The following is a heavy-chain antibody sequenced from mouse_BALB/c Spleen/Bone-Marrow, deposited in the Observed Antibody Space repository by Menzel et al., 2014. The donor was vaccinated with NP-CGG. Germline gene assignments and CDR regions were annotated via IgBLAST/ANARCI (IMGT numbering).Heavy chain of an antibody. CDR3: ARRGSSDAMDY. Sequence: SGSEQRSPGASVKLSCKDFDSEVFPIAYMCWVRQKPGHGFEWIGDILPSIGRTFYGEKFEDKATLDADTVSNTAYLELNSLTSEDSAICYCARRGSSDAMDYWGQGTSVTVSS. CDR1: DSEVFPIAY. V-gene: IGHV15-2*02. CDR2: ILPSIGRT. J-gene: IGHJ4*01.